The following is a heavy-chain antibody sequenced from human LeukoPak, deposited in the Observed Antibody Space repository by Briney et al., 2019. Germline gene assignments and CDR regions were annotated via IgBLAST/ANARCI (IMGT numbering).Heavy chain of an antibody. Sequence: GGSLRLSCAASGFTFSDYYMSWIRQAPGKGLEWVSYISSSGSTIYYADSVKGRFTISRDNAKNSLYLQMNSLRAEDTAVYYCAKSKLKDFFEDWGQGTLVTVSS. CDR1: GFTFSDYY. J-gene: IGHJ4*02. D-gene: IGHD1-26*01. CDR2: ISSSGSTI. V-gene: IGHV3-11*01. CDR3: AKSKLKDFFED.